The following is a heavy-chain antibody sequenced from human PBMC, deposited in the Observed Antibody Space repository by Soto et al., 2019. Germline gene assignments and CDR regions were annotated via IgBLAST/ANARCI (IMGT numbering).Heavy chain of an antibody. CDR3: ARDNPRKYYNDSRVY. J-gene: IGHJ4*02. CDR1: GLTFSSYS. D-gene: IGHD3-22*01. Sequence: PAGCLGLYWAASGLTFSSYSMNWLRQAPGKGLEWVSYISSSSSTIYYADSVKGRFTISRDNAKNSLYLQMNSLRDEDTAVYYCARDNPRKYYNDSRVYWGQGTLVTVSS. CDR2: ISSSSSTI. V-gene: IGHV3-48*02.